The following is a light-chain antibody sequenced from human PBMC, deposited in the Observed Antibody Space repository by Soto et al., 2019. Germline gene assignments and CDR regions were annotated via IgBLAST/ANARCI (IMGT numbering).Light chain of an antibody. CDR1: QSINSR. Sequence: DIQMTQSPSTLSASVGDRVIITCRASQSINSRLAWYQQKPGKAPKLLIYDASRSENGVPSRFSGSGSGTEFTLTISSLQPDDFAAYYCQHYNTYSSTFGQGTKVDIK. CDR2: DAS. CDR3: QHYNTYSST. J-gene: IGKJ1*01. V-gene: IGKV1-5*01.